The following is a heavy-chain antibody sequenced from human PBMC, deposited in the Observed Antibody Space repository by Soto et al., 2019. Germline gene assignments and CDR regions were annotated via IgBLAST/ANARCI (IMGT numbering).Heavy chain of an antibody. J-gene: IGHJ5*02. V-gene: IGHV3-9*01. CDR3: AKAPHYYDSGSFYKPPDP. CDR1: RFKFEYYA. D-gene: IGHD3-22*01. Sequence: GGSLRLSWASSRFKFEYYAMHWFRQGPGKGLEWVSGISWNSGRIGYADSVKGRFIISRDNAKNSLFLQMNSLRADDTALYYCAKAPHYYDSGSFYKPPDPWGHGTLVTVSS. CDR2: ISWNSGRI.